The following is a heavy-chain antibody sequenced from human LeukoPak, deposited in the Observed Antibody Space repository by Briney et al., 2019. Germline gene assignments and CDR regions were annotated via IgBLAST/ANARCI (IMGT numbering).Heavy chain of an antibody. Sequence: GGSLRLSCAASGFTLSSYAMTWVRQAPGKGLEWISDIGDSGATTYYADSVKGRFTISRDNSKNTLYLQMSSLRAEDTAVYFCASFHYYGSGAYYLSYWGQGTLVTVSS. CDR1: GFTLSSYA. J-gene: IGHJ4*02. CDR2: IGDSGATT. CDR3: ASFHYYGSGAYYLSY. D-gene: IGHD3-10*01. V-gene: IGHV3-23*01.